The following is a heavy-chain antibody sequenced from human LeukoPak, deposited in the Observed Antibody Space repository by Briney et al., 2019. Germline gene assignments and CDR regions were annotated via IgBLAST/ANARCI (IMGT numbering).Heavy chain of an antibody. J-gene: IGHJ4*02. CDR3: ARDSGFGESAFDY. Sequence: SQTLSLTCTVSGGSISSGSYYWSWIRQPAGKGLEWIGRIYTSGSTNYNPSLKSRVTISVDTSKNQFSLKLSSVTAADTAVYYCARDSGFGESAFDYWGQGTLVTVSS. CDR1: GGSISSGSYY. D-gene: IGHD3-10*01. CDR2: IYTSGST. V-gene: IGHV4-61*02.